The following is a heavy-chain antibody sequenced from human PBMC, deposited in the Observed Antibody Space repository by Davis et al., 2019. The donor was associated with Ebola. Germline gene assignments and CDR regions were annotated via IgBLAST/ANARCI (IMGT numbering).Heavy chain of an antibody. CDR3: AREFLAHCAGGRCYERSDAFEM. CDR2: IWYDGSND. V-gene: IGHV3-33*01. J-gene: IGHJ3*02. Sequence: PGGSLRLSCVASGFTFRTYAMHWVRQTPGKGLEWVAVIWYDGSNDSYGDSVKGRFTISRDNSKNTLYQQMNSLRAEDTAVYYCAREFLAHCAGGRCYERSDAFEMWGRGTMVTVSS. CDR1: GFTFRTYA. D-gene: IGHD2-15*01.